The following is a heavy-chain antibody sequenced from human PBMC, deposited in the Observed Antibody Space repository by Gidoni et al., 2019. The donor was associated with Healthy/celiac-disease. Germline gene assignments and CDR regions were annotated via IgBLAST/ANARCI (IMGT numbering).Heavy chain of an antibody. V-gene: IGHV2-70*01. CDR2: IDWDDDK. CDR3: ARSPPPLSGYYYMYV. CDR1: GFSLSTSGMC. Sequence: TLRESGPALVKPTQTLTLTCTFSGFSLSTSGMCVSWIRQPPGKALEWLALIDWDDDKYYRTSLKTRLTISKDTSKNQVVLTMTNMDPVDTATYYCARSPPPLSGYYYMYVWGKGTTVTVSS. J-gene: IGHJ6*03.